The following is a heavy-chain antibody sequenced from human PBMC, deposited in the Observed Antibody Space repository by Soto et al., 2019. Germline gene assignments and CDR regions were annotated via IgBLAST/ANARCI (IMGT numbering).Heavy chain of an antibody. V-gene: IGHV3-30*18. D-gene: IGHD6-19*01. J-gene: IGHJ4*02. Sequence: VQLVESGGGVVQPGRSLRLSCAASGFTFSDYAMHWVRQAPGKGLEWVAVVSHDGSNTHYADSVKGRFTISRDSSKKTVSLEMTSLRAEDTAGYYCAKGGRQWLVTSDFNYWGQGALVTVSS. CDR2: VSHDGSNT. CDR3: AKGGRQWLVTSDFNY. CDR1: GFTFSDYA.